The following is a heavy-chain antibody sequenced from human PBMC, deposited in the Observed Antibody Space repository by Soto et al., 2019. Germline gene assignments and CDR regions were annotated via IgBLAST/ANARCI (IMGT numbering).Heavy chain of an antibody. Sequence: PSETLSLTCTVSGGSISSSSYYWGWIRQPPGKGLEWIGRIYYSGSTYYNTSLKSRVTISVDTSKNQFSLKLSSVTAADTAVYYFSIRDDYYGSGSYYKGNWFDPWGQGTLVTVSS. V-gene: IGHV4-39*01. J-gene: IGHJ5*02. CDR1: GGSISSSSYY. CDR2: IYYSGST. D-gene: IGHD3-10*01. CDR3: SIRDDYYGSGSYYKGNWFDP.